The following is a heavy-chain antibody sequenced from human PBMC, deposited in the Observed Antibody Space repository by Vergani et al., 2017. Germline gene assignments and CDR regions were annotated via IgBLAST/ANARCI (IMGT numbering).Heavy chain of an antibody. CDR2: ISGSGGST. J-gene: IGHJ4*02. D-gene: IGHD6-6*01. CDR3: ANGESSSSTPYYFDY. V-gene: IGHV3-23*01. Sequence: EVQLLESGGGLVQPGGSLRLSCAASGFTFSSYAMSWVRQAPGKGLEWVSAISGSGGSTYYADSVKGRFTISRDNSKNTLYLQMNSLRAEDTAVSYCANGESSSSTPYYFDYWGQGTLVTVSS. CDR1: GFTFSSYA.